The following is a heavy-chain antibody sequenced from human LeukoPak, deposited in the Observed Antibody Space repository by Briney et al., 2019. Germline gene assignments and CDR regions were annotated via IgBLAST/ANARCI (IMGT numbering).Heavy chain of an antibody. Sequence: GGSLRLSGAASGFTFSSYSMNWVRQAPGKGLEWVSSISSSSSYIYYADSVKGRFTISRDNAKNSLYLQMNSLRAEDTAVYDCARDRCSSTSCYKGMDVWGQGTTVTVSS. V-gene: IGHV3-21*01. D-gene: IGHD2-2*02. CDR3: ARDRCSSTSCYKGMDV. CDR2: ISSSSSYI. CDR1: GFTFSSYS. J-gene: IGHJ6*02.